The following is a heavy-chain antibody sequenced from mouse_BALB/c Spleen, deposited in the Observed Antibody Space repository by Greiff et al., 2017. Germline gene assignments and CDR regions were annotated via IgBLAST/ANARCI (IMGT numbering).Heavy chain of an antibody. Sequence: EVKLVESGGGLVKPGGSLKLSCAASGFTFSSYAMSWVRQSPEKRLEWVAEISSGGSYTYYPDTVTGRFTISRDNAKNTLYLEMSSLRSEDTAMYYCARGVYYYAMDYWGQGTSVTVSS. CDR2: ISSGGSYT. CDR1: GFTFSSYA. CDR3: ARGVYYYAMDY. D-gene: IGHD6-2*01. V-gene: IGHV5-9-4*01. J-gene: IGHJ4*01.